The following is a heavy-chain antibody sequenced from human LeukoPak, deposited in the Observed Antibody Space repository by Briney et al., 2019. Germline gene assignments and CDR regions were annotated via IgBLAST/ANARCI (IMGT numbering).Heavy chain of an antibody. Sequence: GGSLRLSCAASGSTFSSYAMSWVRQAPGKGLEWVSAISGSGGSTYYADSVKGRFTISRDNSKNTLYLQMNSLRAEDTAVYYCAKLASPYSSGWYIDYWGQGTLVTVSS. CDR2: ISGSGGST. D-gene: IGHD6-19*01. V-gene: IGHV3-23*01. CDR1: GSTFSSYA. J-gene: IGHJ4*02. CDR3: AKLASPYSSGWYIDY.